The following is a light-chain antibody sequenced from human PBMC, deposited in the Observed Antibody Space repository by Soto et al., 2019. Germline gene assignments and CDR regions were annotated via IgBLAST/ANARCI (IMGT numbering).Light chain of an antibody. J-gene: IGKJ5*01. V-gene: IGKV3-20*01. CDR3: QQYGSSPSIT. CDR1: QSVSSK. Sequence: EIVMTQAPATLSVSPGERATLSCRASQSVSSKLAWYQQKPGQAPRLLIYGASSRATGIPDRFSGSGSGTDFTLTISRLEPEDFAVYYCQQYGSSPSITFGQGTRLEI. CDR2: GAS.